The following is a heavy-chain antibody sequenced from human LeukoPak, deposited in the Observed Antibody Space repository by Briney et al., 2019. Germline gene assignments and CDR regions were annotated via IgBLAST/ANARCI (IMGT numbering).Heavy chain of an antibody. CDR3: ARGGLQLWFDY. V-gene: IGHV3-53*01. CDR2: IYSGGST. D-gene: IGHD5-18*01. CDR1: GFTVSSNY. Sequence: PGGSLRLSCAASGFTVSSNYMSWVRQAPGKGLEWVSVIYSGGSTYYADSVKGRFTISRGNSKNTLYLRMNSLRAEDTAVYYCARGGLQLWFDYWGQGTLVTVSS. J-gene: IGHJ4*02.